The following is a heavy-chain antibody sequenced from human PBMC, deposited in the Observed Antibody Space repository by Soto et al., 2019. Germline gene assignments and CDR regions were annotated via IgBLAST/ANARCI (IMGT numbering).Heavy chain of an antibody. CDR3: ATEGQMGCVTVWADYFES. D-gene: IGHD6-19*01. J-gene: IGHJ4*02. CDR2: IKRKSDGETT. CDR1: GFTFSHVW. V-gene: IGHV3-15*01. Sequence: EVQLVESGGGLVEPGGSLRLSCAASGFTFSHVWMTWVRQAPGKGLEWVARIKRKSDGETTDYAAAVKGRFTISRDDSKNTRYLPFHSLTSDDTAVYYCATEGQMGCVTVWADYFESWGQGSLVSVSP.